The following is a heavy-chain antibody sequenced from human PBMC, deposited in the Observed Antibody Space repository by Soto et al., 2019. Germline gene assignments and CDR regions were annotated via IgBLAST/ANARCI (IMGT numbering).Heavy chain of an antibody. Sequence: ASVHVSFKSCGYTFTSYAINWVRQATGQGLPWMGWMNHSSGNTGYAQKFQGRVTMTRNTSIRTAYMEQNSLRSEDTAVYYWTKEALPDNSSWKNNYYYGMDVWGQGTTVTVSS. CDR3: TKEALPDNSSWKNNYYYGMDV. V-gene: IGHV1-8*01. J-gene: IGHJ6*02. CDR1: GYTFTSYA. CDR2: MNHSSGNT. D-gene: IGHD6-13*01.